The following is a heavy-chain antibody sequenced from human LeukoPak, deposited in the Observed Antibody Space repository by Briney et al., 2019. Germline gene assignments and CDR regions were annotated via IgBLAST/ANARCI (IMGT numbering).Heavy chain of an antibody. D-gene: IGHD6-19*01. CDR2: IWYDGSNK. J-gene: IGHJ4*02. CDR3: AKEGKQWLASYYFDY. Sequence: GGSLRLSCAASGFTFSSYGMHWVRQAPGKGLEWVAVIWYDGSNKYYADSVKGRFTISRDNSKNTLYLQMNGLRAEDTAVYYCAKEGKQWLASYYFDYWGQGTLVTVSS. V-gene: IGHV3-33*06. CDR1: GFTFSSYG.